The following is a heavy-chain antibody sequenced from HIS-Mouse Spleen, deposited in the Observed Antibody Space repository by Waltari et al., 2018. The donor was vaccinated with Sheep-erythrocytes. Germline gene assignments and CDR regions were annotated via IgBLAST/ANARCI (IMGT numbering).Heavy chain of an antibody. CDR1: GFTFDDYA. Sequence: EVQLVESGGGLVQPGRSLRLSCAASGFTFDDYAMHWVRQAPGKGLEWVSGISWNSGSIGYAESVKGRFTISRDNAKNSLYLQMNSLRAEDTALYYCAKDILTGGGDAFDIWGQGTMVTVSS. CDR2: ISWNSGSI. CDR3: AKDILTGGGDAFDI. D-gene: IGHD7-27*01. V-gene: IGHV3-9*01. J-gene: IGHJ3*02.